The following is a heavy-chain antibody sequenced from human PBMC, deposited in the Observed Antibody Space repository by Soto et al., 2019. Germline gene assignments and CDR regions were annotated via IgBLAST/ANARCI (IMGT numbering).Heavy chain of an antibody. CDR1: GGTFSSYA. CDR3: ARDEASWFDP. CDR2: IIPIFGTA. V-gene: IGHV1-69*13. J-gene: IGHJ5*02. Sequence: ASVKVSCKASGGTFSSYAISWVRQAPGQGLEWMGGIIPIFGTANYAQKFQGRVTITADESTSTAYMELSSLRSEDTAVYYCARDEASWFDPWGQGTLVTVSS.